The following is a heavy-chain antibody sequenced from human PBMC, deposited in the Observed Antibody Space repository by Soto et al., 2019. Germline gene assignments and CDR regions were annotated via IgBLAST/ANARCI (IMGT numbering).Heavy chain of an antibody. CDR2: INHSGST. J-gene: IGHJ3*02. CDR1: GGSFSGYY. V-gene: IGHV4-34*01. CDR3: ARVGGDSEGSAFDI. D-gene: IGHD4-17*01. Sequence: QVQLQQWGAGLLKPSETLSLTCAVYGGSFSGYYWSWIRQPPGMGLEWIGDINHSGSTNYNPSLKSGVTISVDTSTNQFSLKLSSVTAADTAVYYCARVGGDSEGSAFDIWGQGTMVTVSS.